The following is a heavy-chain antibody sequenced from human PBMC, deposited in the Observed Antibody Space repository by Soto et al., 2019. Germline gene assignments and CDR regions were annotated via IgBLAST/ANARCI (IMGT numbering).Heavy chain of an antibody. CDR2: ISAYNGYT. J-gene: IGHJ6*02. V-gene: IGHV1-18*04. CDR1: GYTFTSYG. CDR3: ARDGRVPADGYGMDV. Sequence: QVQLVQSGAEVKKPGASVKVSCKASGYTFTSYGITWVRQAPGQGLEWMGWISAYNGYTTYAQQLQGRVTMTTDTSTSKAYMELRSLRSDDTAVYYCARDGRVPADGYGMDVWGQGTTVTVSS. D-gene: IGHD2-2*01.